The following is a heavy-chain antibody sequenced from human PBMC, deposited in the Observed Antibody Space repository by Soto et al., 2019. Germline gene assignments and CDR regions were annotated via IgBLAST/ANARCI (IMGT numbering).Heavy chain of an antibody. J-gene: IGHJ2*01. CDR1: GFVFSRYW. CDR3: VRGMQGSWYFDL. V-gene: IGHV3-74*01. CDR2: ITNDGSST. Sequence: EVQLVESGGGLVQPGGSLRLSCAGSGFVFSRYWMHWVRQVPGKGLVWVSRITNDGSSTTYADSVNGRFTISRDNAKNTLHLQMNSLGAEDTAVDYCVRGMQGSWYFDLWGRGTLVTVSS.